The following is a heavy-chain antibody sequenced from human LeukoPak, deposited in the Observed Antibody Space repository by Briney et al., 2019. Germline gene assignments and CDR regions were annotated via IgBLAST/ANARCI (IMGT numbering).Heavy chain of an antibody. D-gene: IGHD6-6*01. Sequence: PGGSLRLSRAASGFTFDDYSMHWVRQAPGKGLEWVSGISWNSCSMVYAVSVKGRFTISRDNAKNSLYLQISSLRTEDAALYYCAKDIYSSSSLAFDVWGQGTMVTVSS. V-gene: IGHV3-9*01. CDR1: GFTFDDYS. J-gene: IGHJ3*01. CDR2: ISWNSCSM. CDR3: AKDIYSSSSLAFDV.